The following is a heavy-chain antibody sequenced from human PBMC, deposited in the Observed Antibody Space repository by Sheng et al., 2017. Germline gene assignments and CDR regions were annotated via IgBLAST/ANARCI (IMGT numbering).Heavy chain of an antibody. D-gene: IGHD3-3*01. CDR2: ISSSGTTI. J-gene: IGHJ4*02. CDR1: GFTFSGYE. Sequence: EVQLVESGGGLVQPGGSLRLSCVASGFTFSGYEMNWVRQAPGKGLEWVSYISSSGTTIYYADSMKGRFTISRDNAKNSLYLQMNSLRVEDTAVYYCARARSGSPXQWFDYWGQG. CDR3: ARARSGSPXQWFDY. V-gene: IGHV3-48*03.